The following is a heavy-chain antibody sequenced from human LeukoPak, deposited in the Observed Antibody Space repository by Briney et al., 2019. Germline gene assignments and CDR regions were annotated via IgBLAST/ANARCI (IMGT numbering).Heavy chain of an antibody. J-gene: IGHJ4*02. V-gene: IGHV4-59*08. CDR1: GGSISSYY. Sequence: PSETPSLTCTVSGGSISSYYWSWIRQPPGKGLEWIGYIYYSGNTNYNPSLKSRVTISVDTSKNQFSLKLSSVTAADTAVYYCARHGEYYDSSGYYYFDYWGQGTLVTVSS. D-gene: IGHD3-22*01. CDR3: ARHGEYYDSSGYYYFDY. CDR2: IYYSGNT.